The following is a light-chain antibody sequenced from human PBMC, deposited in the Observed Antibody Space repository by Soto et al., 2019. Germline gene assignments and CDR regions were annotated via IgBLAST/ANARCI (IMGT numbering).Light chain of an antibody. J-gene: IGKJ1*01. V-gene: IGKV3-20*01. Sequence: EIVMTQSPATLSLSPGERATLSCRASQSVNSNLAWYQQKPGQAPRLLIYGASSRATGIPDRFSGSGSGTDFTLTISRLEPEDFAVYYCQQYGSSTTFGQGTKVDIK. CDR3: QQYGSSTT. CDR1: QSVNSN. CDR2: GAS.